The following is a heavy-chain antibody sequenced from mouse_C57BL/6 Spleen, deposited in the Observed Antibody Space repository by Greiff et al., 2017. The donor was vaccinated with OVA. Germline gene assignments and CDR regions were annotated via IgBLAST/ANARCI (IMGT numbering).Heavy chain of an antibody. Sequence: VKLMESGAELVKPGASVKISCKASGYAFSSYWMNWVKQRPGKGLEWIGQIYPGDGDTNYNGKFKGKATLTADKSSSTAYMQLSSLTSEDSAVYFCARYDYDEGHYAMDYWGQGTSVTVSS. CDR3: ARYDYDEGHYAMDY. V-gene: IGHV1-80*01. CDR1: GYAFSSYW. J-gene: IGHJ4*01. D-gene: IGHD2-4*01. CDR2: IYPGDGDT.